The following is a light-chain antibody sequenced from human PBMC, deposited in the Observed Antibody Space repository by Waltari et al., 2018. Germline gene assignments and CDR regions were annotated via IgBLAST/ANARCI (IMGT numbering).Light chain of an antibody. V-gene: IGKV4-1*01. CDR1: QSVLYRSDNKNY. J-gene: IGKJ5*01. Sequence: DIVMTQSPDSLAVSLGERATINCKSSQSVLYRSDNKNYLGWYQQKPGLHPRLLIHWASTRGSGVPDRCSGSGSGTDFTLTISSLQAEDVAVYYCQQYYSSPVTFGQGTRLEIK. CDR2: WAS. CDR3: QQYYSSPVT.